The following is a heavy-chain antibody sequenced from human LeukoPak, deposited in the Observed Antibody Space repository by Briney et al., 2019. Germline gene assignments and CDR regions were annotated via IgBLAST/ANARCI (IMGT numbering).Heavy chain of an antibody. CDR1: AFTFSSYA. CDR2: ISGSGGST. V-gene: IGHV3-23*01. CDR3: AKDLVVSNFCTSTSCSQPRAFAI. Sequence: GGSLRLSCAASAFTFSSYAMSWVRQAPGKGLEWVSGISGSGGSTYYADSVKGRFTISRDNSKNTLYLQTNSLRAEDTAIYYCAKDLVVSNFCTSTSCSQPRAFAIWGQGTMVTVSS. J-gene: IGHJ3*02. D-gene: IGHD2-2*01.